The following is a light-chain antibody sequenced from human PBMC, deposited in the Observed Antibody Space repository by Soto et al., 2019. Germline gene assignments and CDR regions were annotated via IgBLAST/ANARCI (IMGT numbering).Light chain of an antibody. CDR3: QQYNSYPWT. J-gene: IGKJ1*01. CDR1: QSLNSL. V-gene: IGKV1-5*01. Sequence: IQMTQSPATLSASVGDRVTITFRASQSLNSLLAWYQQKPGRAPKLLIYDASTLESGVPSRFSGSGSGTEFTLTISSLQPDDFATYYCQQYNSYPWTFGQGTKV. CDR2: DAS.